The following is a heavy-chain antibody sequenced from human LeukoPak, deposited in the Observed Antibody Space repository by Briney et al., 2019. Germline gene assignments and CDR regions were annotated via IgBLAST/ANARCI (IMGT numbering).Heavy chain of an antibody. V-gene: IGHV1-24*01. CDR1: GYTLTELS. J-gene: IGHJ3*02. Sequence: GASVKVSCKVSGYTLTELSMHWVRQAPGKGLEWMGGFDPEDGETIYAQKFQGRVTMTEDTSTDTAYMELSSLRSEDTAVYYCATDRQRTKSIVDPRDNAFDIWGQGTMVTVSS. D-gene: IGHD1-26*01. CDR3: ATDRQRTKSIVDPRDNAFDI. CDR2: FDPEDGET.